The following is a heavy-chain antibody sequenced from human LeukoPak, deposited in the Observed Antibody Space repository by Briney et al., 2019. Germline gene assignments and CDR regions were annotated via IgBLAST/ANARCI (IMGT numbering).Heavy chain of an antibody. V-gene: IGHV3-48*03. Sequence: GGSLRLSCAASGFTFSSYEMNWVRQAPGKGLEWVSYISSSGTTIYYADSVKGRFTISSDNAKNSLHLQMNSLRAEDTAVYYCAIPPITGTASWGQGTLVTVSS. CDR2: ISSSGTTI. CDR1: GFTFSSYE. D-gene: IGHD1-20*01. J-gene: IGHJ4*02. CDR3: AIPPITGTAS.